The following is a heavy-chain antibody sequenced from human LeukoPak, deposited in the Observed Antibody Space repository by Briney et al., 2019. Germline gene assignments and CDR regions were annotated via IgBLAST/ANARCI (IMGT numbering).Heavy chain of an antibody. CDR1: GYTFTGYY. Sequence: ASVKVSCKASGYTFTGYYMHWVRQAPGQGLEWMGWINPNSGGTNYAQKFQGRVTMTRDTSISTAYMELSRLRSDDTAVYYCAIGYSGGWYQFDYWGQGTLVTVSS. J-gene: IGHJ4*02. V-gene: IGHV1-2*02. CDR3: AIGYSGGWYQFDY. D-gene: IGHD6-19*01. CDR2: INPNSGGT.